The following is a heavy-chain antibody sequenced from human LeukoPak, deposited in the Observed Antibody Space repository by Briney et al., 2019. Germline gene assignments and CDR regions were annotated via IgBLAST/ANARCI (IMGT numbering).Heavy chain of an antibody. Sequence: SETLSLTCAVSGGSISSGGYSWSWIRQPPGKGLEWIVYIYHSGSTYYNPSLKSRVTISVDRSKNRFSLKLSSVTAADTAVYYCARAIGYDFWSGRNWFDPWGQGTLVTVSS. V-gene: IGHV4-30-2*01. J-gene: IGHJ5*02. CDR3: ARAIGYDFWSGRNWFDP. CDR2: IYHSGST. CDR1: GGSISSGGYS. D-gene: IGHD3-3*01.